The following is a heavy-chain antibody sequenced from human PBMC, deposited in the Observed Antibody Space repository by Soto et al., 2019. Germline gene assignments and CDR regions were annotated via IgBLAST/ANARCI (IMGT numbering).Heavy chain of an antibody. CDR1: GYTFSSYY. J-gene: IGHJ4*02. Sequence: QVQLVQSGAEVKKPGASVKVSCKASGYTFSSYYIHWVRQAPGQGLEWIGIINPNGGRTNYAKNFKGRLNVTMDTSTATVYMDLSALTSDDTAMYYCARGLGMGDCWGQGTLVTVSS. D-gene: IGHD2-8*01. CDR2: INPNGGRT. CDR3: ARGLGMGDC. V-gene: IGHV1-46*01.